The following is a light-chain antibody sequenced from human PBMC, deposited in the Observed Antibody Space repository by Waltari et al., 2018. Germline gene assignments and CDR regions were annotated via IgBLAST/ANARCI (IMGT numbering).Light chain of an antibody. CDR3: CSFTSSSTWV. CDR2: DVN. J-gene: IGLJ3*02. Sequence: QSALTQPASVSGSPGQSITISCTGTTSDLGGYNYVSWYQQHPGKAPNLLIYDVNSRRSGVSNRFSGSKSGNTASLIISGLQAEDEADDYCCSFTSSSTWVFGGGTKLTVL. CDR1: TSDLGGYNY. V-gene: IGLV2-14*01.